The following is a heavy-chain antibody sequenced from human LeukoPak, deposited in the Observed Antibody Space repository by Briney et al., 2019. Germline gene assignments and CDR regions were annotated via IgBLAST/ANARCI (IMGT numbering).Heavy chain of an antibody. Sequence: PGGSLRLSCAASGFTFSDYYMSWIRQAPGKGLEWVSYISSSGSTIYYADSVKGRFTISRDNAKYSLYLQMNSLRAEDTAVYYCARGAKYYYYYMDVWGKGTTVTVSS. CDR2: ISSSGSTI. J-gene: IGHJ6*03. V-gene: IGHV3-11*01. CDR1: GFTFSDYY. CDR3: ARGAKYYYYYMDV.